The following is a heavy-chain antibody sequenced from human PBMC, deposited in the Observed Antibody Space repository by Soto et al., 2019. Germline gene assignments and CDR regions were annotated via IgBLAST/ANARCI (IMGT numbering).Heavy chain of an antibody. D-gene: IGHD6-19*01. V-gene: IGHV4-59*01. J-gene: IGHJ4*02. CDR3: ARERGLYSSGWYYVDY. CDR2: IYYSGST. Sequence: QVQLQESGPGLVKPSETLSLTCTVSGGSISSYYWSWIRQPPGKGLEWIGYIYYSGSTNYNPSLKRRVTISVDTSKNQFSLKLSSVTAADTAVYYCARERGLYSSGWYYVDYWGQGTLVNVSS. CDR1: GGSISSYY.